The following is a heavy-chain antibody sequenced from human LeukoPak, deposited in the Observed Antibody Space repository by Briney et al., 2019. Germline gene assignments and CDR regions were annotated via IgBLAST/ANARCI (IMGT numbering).Heavy chain of an antibody. CDR3: ARILAGSSGWYGGFDY. CDR1: GFTFSSYA. CDR2: ISGSGSST. J-gene: IGHJ4*02. V-gene: IGHV3-23*01. Sequence: GGSLRLSCAASGFTFSSYAMSWVRQAPGKGLEWVSAISGSGSSTYYADSVKGRFTIYRDNSKNTLYLQMNSLRAEDTAVYYCARILAGSSGWYGGFDYWGQGTLVTVSS. D-gene: IGHD6-19*01.